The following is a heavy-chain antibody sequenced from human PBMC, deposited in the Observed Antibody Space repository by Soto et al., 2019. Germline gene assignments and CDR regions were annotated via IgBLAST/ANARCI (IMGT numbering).Heavy chain of an antibody. CDR1: GFSLGIYG. J-gene: IGHJ5*02. CDR3: ARDVDRTSHLNWFDP. V-gene: IGHV3-33*01. CDR2: IWYEGITK. D-gene: IGHD5-12*01. Sequence: GGSLRLSCEVSGFSLGIYGMHGVGQAPGKGLEWVAVIWYEGITKNYADSVKGRFTISRDSSKNMVYLQMDSLKVEDTAVYYCARDVDRTSHLNWFDPWGQGVMVTVSS.